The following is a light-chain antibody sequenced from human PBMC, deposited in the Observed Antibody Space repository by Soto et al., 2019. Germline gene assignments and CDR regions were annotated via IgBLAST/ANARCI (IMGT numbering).Light chain of an antibody. Sequence: DIQMTQSPSSLSASVGDRVTITCRASQSISSYLNWYQQKPGKAPKILIYAASSLQSGVPSRFSGSGSGTDFTLTISSLQPEDFATYYCQHSYSTSRTFGQGTKVEIK. V-gene: IGKV1-39*01. CDR1: QSISSY. CDR2: AAS. J-gene: IGKJ1*01. CDR3: QHSYSTSRT.